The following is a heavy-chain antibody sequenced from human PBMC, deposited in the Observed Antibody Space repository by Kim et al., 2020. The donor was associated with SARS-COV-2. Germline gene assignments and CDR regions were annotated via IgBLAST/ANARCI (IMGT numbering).Heavy chain of an antibody. V-gene: IGHV3-30*18. CDR1: GFTFSSYG. Sequence: GGSLRLSCAASGFTFSSYGMHWVRQAPGKGLEWVAVISYDGSNKYYADSVKGRFTISRDNSKNTLYLQMNSLRAEDTAVYYCAKIPNYARAIAAAVDYYYYYGMDVWGQGTTVTVSS. CDR2: ISYDGSNK. CDR3: AKIPNYARAIAAAVDYYYYYGMDV. J-gene: IGHJ6*02. D-gene: IGHD6-13*01.